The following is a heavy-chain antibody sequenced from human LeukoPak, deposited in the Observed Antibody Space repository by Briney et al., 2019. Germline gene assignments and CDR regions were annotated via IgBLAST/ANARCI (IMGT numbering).Heavy chain of an antibody. CDR1: GYTFSMYN. Sequence: SVKVSCKGFGYTFSMYNMHWVRQAPGQGLEWVGIINPSGGTSYAQKLQGRISLTRDSSTLYMELSSLRSEDTAIYYCAREGVVGTGLDYWGQGTLVTVSS. CDR2: INPSGGT. D-gene: IGHD2-2*01. J-gene: IGHJ4*02. V-gene: IGHV1-46*01. CDR3: AREGVVGTGLDY.